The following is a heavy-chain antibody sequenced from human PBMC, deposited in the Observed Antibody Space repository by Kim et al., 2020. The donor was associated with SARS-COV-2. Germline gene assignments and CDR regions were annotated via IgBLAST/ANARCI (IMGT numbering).Heavy chain of an antibody. CDR3: AKDFLTGAGTNYYYGMDV. J-gene: IGHJ6*02. D-gene: IGHD6-19*01. Sequence: GRLTISRDNSKNTLYLQMNSLRAEDTAVYYCAKDFLTGAGTNYYYGMDVWGQGTTVTVSS. V-gene: IGHV3-23*01.